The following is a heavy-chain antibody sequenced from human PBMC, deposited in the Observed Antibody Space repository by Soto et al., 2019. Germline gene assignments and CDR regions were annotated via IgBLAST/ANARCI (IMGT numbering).Heavy chain of an antibody. V-gene: IGHV1-46*01. CDR1: GYTFTSYY. CDR3: ARDSSGYYDFWSGYYPRGDAFDI. CDR2: INPSGGST. D-gene: IGHD3-3*01. J-gene: IGHJ3*02. Sequence: QVQLVQSGAEVKKPGASVKVACKASGYTFTSYYMHWVRQAPGQGLEWMGIINPSGGSTSYAQKFQGRVTMTRDTSTSTVYTELSSLRSEDTAVYYCARDSSGYYDFWSGYYPRGDAFDIWGQGTMVTVSS.